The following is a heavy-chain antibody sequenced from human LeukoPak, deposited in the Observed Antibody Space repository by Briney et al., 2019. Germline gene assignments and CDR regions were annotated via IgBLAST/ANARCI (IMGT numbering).Heavy chain of an antibody. D-gene: IGHD1-26*01. CDR3: ARAPRYSENLVDP. CDR1: GYTFTGYY. Sequence: ASVKVSCKASGYTFTGYYMHWLRQAPGQGLEWMGWINPNSGGTNYAQKFQGRVTMTRDTSISTAYMELSRLRSDDTAVYYCARAPRYSENLVDPWGQGTLVTVSS. V-gene: IGHV1-2*02. J-gene: IGHJ5*02. CDR2: INPNSGGT.